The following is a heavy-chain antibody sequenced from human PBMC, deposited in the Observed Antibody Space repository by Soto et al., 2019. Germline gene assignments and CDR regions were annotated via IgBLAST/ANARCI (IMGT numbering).Heavy chain of an antibody. CDR1: GFTFSTYH. D-gene: IGHD4-17*01. Sequence: EVQLVESGGGLVQPGGSLILSCAASGFTFSTYHMNWVRQAPGKGLEWVSYIHSGGSRIYYADSVKGRFTISRDNAKKSLYRQMNSLRPEDPAVYYWWRDGPPVTTNHPHPMDVRGQGTKVPVPS. V-gene: IGHV3-48*03. CDR2: IHSGGSRI. CDR3: WRDGPPVTTNHPHPMDV. J-gene: IGHJ6*02.